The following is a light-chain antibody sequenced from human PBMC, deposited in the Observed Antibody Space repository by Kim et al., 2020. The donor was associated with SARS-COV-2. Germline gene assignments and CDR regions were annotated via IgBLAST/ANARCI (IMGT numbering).Light chain of an antibody. V-gene: IGLV6-57*03. J-gene: IGLJ2*01. Sequence: KTVTIPGDRSSGSMASNYVQWYQQRPGSAPTTVIYEDNQRPSGVPDRFSGSIDSSSNSASLTISGLKTEDEADYYCQSYDSSNPVVFGGGTQLTVL. CDR3: QSYDSSNPVV. CDR2: EDN. CDR1: SGSMASNY.